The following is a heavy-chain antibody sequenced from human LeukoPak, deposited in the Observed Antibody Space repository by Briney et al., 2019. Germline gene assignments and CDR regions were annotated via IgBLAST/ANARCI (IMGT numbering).Heavy chain of an antibody. CDR1: GFTFGRYW. V-gene: IGHV3-7*01. CDR2: INQGGSRL. J-gene: IGHJ4*02. CDR3: ARLKDDVTKLDY. Sequence: GGSLRLSCAGSGFTFGRYWMSWVRQAPGKGLKWVASINQGGSRLHYLDSVTGRFIISRDDAQNSLFLQMTRLRVDDTAVYYCARLKDDVTKLDYWGQGTLVSVSS. D-gene: IGHD2-8*01.